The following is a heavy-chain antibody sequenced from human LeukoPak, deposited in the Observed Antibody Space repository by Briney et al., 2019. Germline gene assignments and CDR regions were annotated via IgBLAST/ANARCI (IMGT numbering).Heavy chain of an antibody. V-gene: IGHV3-53*01. CDR1: GFSVFSNY. CDR2: SYRRDTT. Sequence: GGSLRLSCAASGFSVFSNYMTWVRQAPGKGLEWVAVSYRRDTTFYADAVKGRFIISTDSSRKTVYLQMNSLRAEDTAVYYCAKGPGNWIANFDYWGQGTLVTVSP. J-gene: IGHJ4*02. D-gene: IGHD2-2*03. CDR3: AKGPGNWIANFDY.